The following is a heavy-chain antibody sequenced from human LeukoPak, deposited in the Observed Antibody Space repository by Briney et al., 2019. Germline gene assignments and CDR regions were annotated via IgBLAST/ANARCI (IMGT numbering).Heavy chain of an antibody. Sequence: GRALRLSCAASGFTFSSYGMNWVRQAPGKGLEWVAVIWYEGSNKYYADSVKGRFTISRDNSKNILYLQMNSLKTQDTAVYYCAKDQGNVAATRAFDIWGQGTMVTVSS. V-gene: IGHV3-33*06. D-gene: IGHD1-26*01. J-gene: IGHJ3*02. CDR1: GFTFSSYG. CDR2: IWYEGSNK. CDR3: AKDQGNVAATRAFDI.